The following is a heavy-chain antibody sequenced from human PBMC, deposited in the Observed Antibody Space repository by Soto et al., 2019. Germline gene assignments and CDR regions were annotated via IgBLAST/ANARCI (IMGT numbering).Heavy chain of an antibody. D-gene: IGHD3-22*01. J-gene: IGHJ4*02. V-gene: IGHV3-23*01. CDR2: ISGSGGST. Sequence: EVQLLESGGGLVQPGGSLRLSCAASGFTFSSYAMSWVRQAPGKGPEWVSAISGSGGSTYYADSVKGRFTISRDNSKNTLYLQMNSLRAEDTAVYYCAKTDYYDSSGYYLFDYWGQGTLVTVSS. CDR1: GFTFSSYA. CDR3: AKTDYYDSSGYYLFDY.